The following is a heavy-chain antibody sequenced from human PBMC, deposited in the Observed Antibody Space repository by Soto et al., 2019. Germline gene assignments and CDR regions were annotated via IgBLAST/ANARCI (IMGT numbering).Heavy chain of an antibody. J-gene: IGHJ5*02. V-gene: IGHV3-30*18. CDR2: ISYDGSNK. Sequence: GGSLRLSCAASGFTFSSYGMHWVRQAPGKGLEWVAVISYDGSNKYYGDSVKGRFTISRDNSKNTLYLEMNSLRGEDTAVYYCAKDAVPYNGQWDWFDRWGQGTLVTVSS. CDR1: GFTFSSYG. D-gene: IGHD3-10*01. CDR3: AKDAVPYNGQWDWFDR.